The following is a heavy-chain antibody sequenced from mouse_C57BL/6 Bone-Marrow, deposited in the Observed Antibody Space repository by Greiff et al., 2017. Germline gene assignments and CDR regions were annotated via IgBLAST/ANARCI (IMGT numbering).Heavy chain of an antibody. Sequence: VQLQQSGAELVKPGASVKMSCKASGYTFTSYWITWVKQRPGQGLEWIGDIYPGSGSTNYNEKFKSKATLTVDTSSSTAYMQLSSLTSEDSAVYYGARGPYGNYAYCYAMDYWGQGTSVTVSS. CDR2: IYPGSGST. V-gene: IGHV1-55*01. D-gene: IGHD2-1*01. J-gene: IGHJ4*01. CDR1: GYTFTSYW. CDR3: ARGPYGNYAYCYAMDY.